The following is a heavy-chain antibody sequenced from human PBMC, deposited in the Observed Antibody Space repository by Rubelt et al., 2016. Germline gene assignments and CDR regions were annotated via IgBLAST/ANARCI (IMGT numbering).Heavy chain of an antibody. CDR1: GYTFTSYG. D-gene: IGHD3-10*01. Sequence: QVQLVQSGAEVKKPGASVMVSCKASGYTFTSYGISWVRQAPGQGLEWMGWISAYNGNTNYAQKLQGRVTRTTDTSTSTAYMELRSLRSDDTAVYYCARDPLPVRGVIMTPTHWGQGTLVTVSS. J-gene: IGHJ4*02. CDR3: ARDPLPVRGVIMTPTH. V-gene: IGHV1-18*01. CDR2: ISAYNGNT.